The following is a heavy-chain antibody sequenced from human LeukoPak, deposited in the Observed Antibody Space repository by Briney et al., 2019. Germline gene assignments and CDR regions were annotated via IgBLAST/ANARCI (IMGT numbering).Heavy chain of an antibody. CDR3: AKGGKYQSLMPIDY. Sequence: GGSLRLSCVASGFIFSSYGMHWVRQAPGKGLEWVTFIRHDGTKTNYADSVKGRFTISRDNSNNTLDLQMNSLRSEDTAVYYCAKGGKYQSLMPIDYWGQGTLVTVSS. J-gene: IGHJ4*02. D-gene: IGHD2-2*01. CDR1: GFIFSSYG. CDR2: IRHDGTKT. V-gene: IGHV3-30*02.